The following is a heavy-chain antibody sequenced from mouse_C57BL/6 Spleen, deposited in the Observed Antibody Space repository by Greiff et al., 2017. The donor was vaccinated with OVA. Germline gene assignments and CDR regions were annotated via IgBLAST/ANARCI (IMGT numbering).Heavy chain of an antibody. D-gene: IGHD2-1*01. CDR1: GFSLTSYG. CDR3: ARSYGNYVNYAMDY. V-gene: IGHV2-2*01. J-gene: IGHJ4*01. Sequence: VKLMESGPGLVQPSQSLSITCTVSGFSLTSYGVHWVRQSPGKGLEWLGVIWSGGSTDYNAAFISRLSISKDNSKSQVFFKMNSLQADDTAIYYCARSYGNYVNYAMDYWGQGTSVTVSS. CDR2: IWSGGST.